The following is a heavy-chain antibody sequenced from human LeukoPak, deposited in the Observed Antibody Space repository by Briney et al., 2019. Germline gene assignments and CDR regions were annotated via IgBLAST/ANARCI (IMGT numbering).Heavy chain of an antibody. D-gene: IGHD5-18*01. CDR2: ISSRGSTI. J-gene: IGHJ6*02. CDR1: GFTFSSYA. V-gene: IGHV3-48*04. CDR3: ARHDTAMATDYGMDV. Sequence: GGSLRLSCAASGFTFSSYAGSWVRQAPGKGLEWVSYISSRGSTIYYADSVKGRFTISRDNAKNSLYLQMNSLRAEDTAVYYCARHDTAMATDYGMDVWGQGTTVTVSS.